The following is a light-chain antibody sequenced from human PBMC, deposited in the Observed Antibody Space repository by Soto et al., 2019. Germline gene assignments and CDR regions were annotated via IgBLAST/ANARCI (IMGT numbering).Light chain of an antibody. V-gene: IGKV3-15*01. J-gene: IGKJ3*01. CDR1: QSVSNN. CDR2: GAS. Sequence: EIVMTQSPATLSVSPGERATLSCRASQSVSNNLAWFQQKPGQAPRLLIYGASTRATGIPARITGSGSGTEFTLTISSLQSEDFATYYCQQSYSTPFTFGPGTKVDIK. CDR3: QQSYSTPFT.